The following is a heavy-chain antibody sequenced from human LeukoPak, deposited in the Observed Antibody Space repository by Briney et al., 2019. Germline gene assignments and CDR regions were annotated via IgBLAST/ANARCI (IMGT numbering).Heavy chain of an antibody. CDR1: GFTFSNYN. CDR2: ISSSSRII. Sequence: GGSLRLSCVASGFTFSNYNMNWVRQAPGKGLEWLAYISSSSRIIYHADSVKGRFTVSRDNDKNSLYLQMNSLRAEDTAVYYCARLYGSGIFNYWGQGTLVTVSS. D-gene: IGHD3-10*01. CDR3: ARLYGSGIFNY. V-gene: IGHV3-48*01. J-gene: IGHJ4*02.